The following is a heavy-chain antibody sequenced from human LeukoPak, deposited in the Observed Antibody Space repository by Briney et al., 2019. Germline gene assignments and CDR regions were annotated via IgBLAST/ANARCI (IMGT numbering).Heavy chain of an antibody. V-gene: IGHV3-48*03. J-gene: IGHJ1*01. Sequence: GGSLRLSCAASGFTFSSYEMNWVRQAPGKGLEWVSYISSSGSTIYYADSVKGGFTISRDNAKNSLYLQMNSLRAEDTAVYYCARDDYYDSSGYYYFQHWGQGTLVTVSS. CDR3: ARDDYYDSSGYYYFQH. D-gene: IGHD3-22*01. CDR1: GFTFSSYE. CDR2: ISSSGSTI.